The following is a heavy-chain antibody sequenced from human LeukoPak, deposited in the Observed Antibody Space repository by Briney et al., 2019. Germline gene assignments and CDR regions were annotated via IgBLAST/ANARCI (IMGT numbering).Heavy chain of an antibody. CDR3: ARDTSYGGYFDY. V-gene: IGHV4-4*07. Sequence: SETLSLTCTVSGGSISSYYWSWIRQPAGEGLEWIGRIYTSGSTNYNPSLKSRVTMSVDTSKNQFSLKLSSVTAADTAVYYCARDTSYGGYFDYWGQGTLVTVSS. J-gene: IGHJ4*02. D-gene: IGHD4-23*01. CDR2: IYTSGST. CDR1: GGSISSYY.